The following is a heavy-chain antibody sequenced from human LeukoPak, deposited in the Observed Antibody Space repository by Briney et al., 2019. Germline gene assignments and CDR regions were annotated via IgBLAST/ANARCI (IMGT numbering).Heavy chain of an antibody. CDR3: ARALWPYYFDY. D-gene: IGHD2-21*01. CDR1: GFTFSSYA. CDR2: ISYDGSNK. J-gene: IGHJ4*02. Sequence: PGGSLRLSCAASGFTFSSYAMHWVRQAPGKGLEWVAVISYDGSNKYYADSVKGRFTISRDNSENTLYLQMNSLRAEDTAVYYCARALWPYYFDYWGQGTLVTVSS. V-gene: IGHV3-30-3*01.